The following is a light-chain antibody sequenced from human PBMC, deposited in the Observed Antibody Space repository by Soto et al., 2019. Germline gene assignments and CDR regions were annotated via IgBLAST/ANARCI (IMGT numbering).Light chain of an antibody. CDR2: YAS. J-gene: IGKJ1*01. Sequence: DIQMTQSPSSLSAFVGGRVTITCQARQDISNDLNWYQQKPGKAPKLLIYYASNLETGVPSRFSGSGSGTDFTFTISSLKPKDIATYYSQHLATFGQGPKVEIK. CDR1: QDISND. V-gene: IGKV1-33*01. CDR3: QHLAT.